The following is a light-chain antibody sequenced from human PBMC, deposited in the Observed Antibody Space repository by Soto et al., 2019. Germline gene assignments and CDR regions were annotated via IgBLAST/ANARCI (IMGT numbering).Light chain of an antibody. V-gene: IGKV3-11*01. CDR1: QSVSSY. CDR2: DAS. J-gene: IGKJ5*01. Sequence: EIVLTQFPATLSLSPGERATLSCRASQSVSSYLAWYQQKPGQAPRLLIYDASNRATGIPARSSGSGSGTDFTLTISSLEPEDFAVYYCQQRSNWPPITFGQGTRLEIK. CDR3: QQRSNWPPIT.